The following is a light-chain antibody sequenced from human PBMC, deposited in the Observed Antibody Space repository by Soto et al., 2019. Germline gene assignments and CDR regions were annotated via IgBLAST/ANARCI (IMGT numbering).Light chain of an antibody. CDR1: QSVSSN. V-gene: IGKV3-15*01. Sequence: EIVMTQSPATLSVSPGERATLSCRASQSVSSNLAWYQQKPGQAPSLLIYVASTRATAIPARFSGSGSGTEFPLTISSLQSEDFAFYYCQQYNNWPPITCGQGTRLEI. J-gene: IGKJ5*01. CDR3: QQYNNWPPIT. CDR2: VAS.